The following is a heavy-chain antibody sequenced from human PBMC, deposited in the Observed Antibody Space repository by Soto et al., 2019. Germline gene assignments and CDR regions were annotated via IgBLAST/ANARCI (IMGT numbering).Heavy chain of an antibody. CDR1: DGSINRDY. CDR3: ARGYDYYYIDV. J-gene: IGHJ6*03. V-gene: IGHV4-59*01. CDR2: IFYTGST. Sequence: VRLQESGPGLVKPSETLSLTCTVSDGSINRDYGSWIRQPPGKGLECIGYIFYTGSTNYNPSLKSRVTIAFDKSKNRFYLTLPSVTDADTAVYYCARGYDYYYIDVWGRWTTVTVSS.